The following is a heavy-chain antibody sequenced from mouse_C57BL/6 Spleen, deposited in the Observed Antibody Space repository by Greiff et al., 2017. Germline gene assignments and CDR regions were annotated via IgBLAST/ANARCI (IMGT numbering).Heavy chain of an antibody. CDR3: ARHGRRGYGYDDGCLDY. CDR1: GFTFSSYG. J-gene: IGHJ2*01. Sequence: EVKLVESGGDLVKPGGSLKLSCAASGFTFSSYGMSWVRQTPDKRLEWVATISSGGSYTYYPDSVKGRFTISRDNAKNTLYLQMSSLKSEDTAMYYCARHGRRGYGYDDGCLDYWGQGTTLTVSS. V-gene: IGHV5-6*01. D-gene: IGHD2-2*01. CDR2: ISSGGSYT.